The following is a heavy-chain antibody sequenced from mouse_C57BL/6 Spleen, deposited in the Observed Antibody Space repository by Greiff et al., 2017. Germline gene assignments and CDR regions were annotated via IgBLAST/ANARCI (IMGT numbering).Heavy chain of an antibody. CDR1: GYTFTSYW. J-gene: IGHJ2*01. CDR3: ARARNQLRLRSYCDY. V-gene: IGHV1-53*01. CDR2: INPSNGGT. D-gene: IGHD3-2*02. Sequence: QVQLQQPGTELVKPGASVKLSCKASGYTFTSYWMHWVKQRPGQGLEWIGNINPSNGGTNYNETFKSKATLTVDKSSSPAYMQLSSLTSEDLAGYYCARARNQLRLRSYCDYWGQGTTLTVSS.